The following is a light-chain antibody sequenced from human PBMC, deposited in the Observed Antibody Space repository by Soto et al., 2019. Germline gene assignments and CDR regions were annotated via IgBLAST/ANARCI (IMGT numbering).Light chain of an antibody. CDR3: QPYSTSPWT. CDR2: AAS. J-gene: IGKJ1*01. CDR1: QSGRSNY. Sequence: EIVLTQSPGTLTLSPGERATLSCRASQSGRSNYLAWYQQGPGQAPRLLIFAASSRATGIPDRFSGSGSGTDLTLTISRLEPEDFAVYYCQPYSTSPWTFGQGTKVDIK. V-gene: IGKV3-20*01.